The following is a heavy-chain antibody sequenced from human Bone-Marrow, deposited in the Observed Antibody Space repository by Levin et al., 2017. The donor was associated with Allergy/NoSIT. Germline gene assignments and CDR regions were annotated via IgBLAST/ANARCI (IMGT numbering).Heavy chain of an antibody. V-gene: IGHV3-23*01. D-gene: IGHD3-10*01. J-gene: IGHJ3*02. CDR3: AKSVITMVIMPRVPDAFDI. Sequence: QPGGSLRLSCVASGFTFTSYAMNWVRLAPGKGLEWVSGTSASGGTAYYADSVKGRFTISRDNSKNTLYLQMNSLTADDTAIYHCAKSVITMVIMPRVPDAFDIWGQGTRVTVSS. CDR2: TSASGGTA. CDR1: GFTFTSYA.